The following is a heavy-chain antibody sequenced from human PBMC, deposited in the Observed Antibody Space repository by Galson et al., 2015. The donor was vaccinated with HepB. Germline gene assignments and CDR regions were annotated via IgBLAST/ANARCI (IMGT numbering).Heavy chain of an antibody. CDR2: ILPILDRA. V-gene: IGHV1-69*02. CDR3: ARSQGPSDEGFDI. CDR1: GGTFSTYR. Sequence: SVKVACKASGGTFSTYRVTWVRQAHRQELEWMGRILPILDRANYAQRFQGRGTITADKSTSTAYMELRSLRSEDTAVYYCARSQGPSDEGFDIWGQGKVLT. J-gene: IGHJ3*02.